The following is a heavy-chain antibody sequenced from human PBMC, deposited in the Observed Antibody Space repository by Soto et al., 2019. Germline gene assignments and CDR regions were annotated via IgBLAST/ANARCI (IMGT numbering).Heavy chain of an antibody. V-gene: IGHV5-10-1*01. Sequence: PGESLKISCKASGYSFTSYWITWVRQMPGKGLEYMGRIEPSDSYTNYSPSFQGHVTISADKSISTAYLQWSSLKASDTAMYYCARLGGLGTTPLDYWGQGTLVTVSS. J-gene: IGHJ4*02. CDR3: ARLGGLGTTPLDY. D-gene: IGHD3-10*01. CDR1: GYSFTSYW. CDR2: IEPSDSYT.